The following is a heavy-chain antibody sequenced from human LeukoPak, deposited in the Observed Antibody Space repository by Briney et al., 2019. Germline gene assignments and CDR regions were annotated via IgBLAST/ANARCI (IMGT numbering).Heavy chain of an antibody. CDR3: AKVRAVAGTIDY. J-gene: IGHJ4*02. Sequence: GGSLRLSCAASGFTFSSYAMSWVRQAPGKGLEWVSAISGSGGSTYYADSVKGRFTTSRDNSKNTLYLQMNSLRAEDTAVYYCAKVRAVAGTIDYWGQGTLVTVSS. V-gene: IGHV3-23*01. CDR2: ISGSGGST. D-gene: IGHD6-19*01. CDR1: GFTFSSYA.